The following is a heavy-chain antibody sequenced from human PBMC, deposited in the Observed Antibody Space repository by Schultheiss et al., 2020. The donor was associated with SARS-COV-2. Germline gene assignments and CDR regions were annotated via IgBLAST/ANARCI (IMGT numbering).Heavy chain of an antibody. CDR1: GVSISTGGYY. Sequence: SETLSLTCTVSGVSISTGGYYWSWIRQHPGKGLEWIGYIHHSGGTFYNPSLTSRTVMSVDKSKNQFSLTLRSVTVADTALYFCARYSDSDLNLDFWGQGTLVTAPQ. J-gene: IGHJ4*02. CDR2: IHHSGGT. CDR3: ARYSDSDLNLDF. V-gene: IGHV4-31*03. D-gene: IGHD5-12*01.